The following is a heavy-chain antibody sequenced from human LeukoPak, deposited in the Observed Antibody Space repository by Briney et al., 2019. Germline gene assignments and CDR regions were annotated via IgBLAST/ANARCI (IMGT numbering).Heavy chain of an antibody. CDR2: INPNSGGT. Sequence: GASVKVSCKASGYTFTSYYMHWVRQAPGQGLEWMGWINPNSGGTNYAQKFQGRVTMTRDTSISTAYMELSRLRSDDTAVYYCARVAPNYYYGMDVWGQGTTVTVSS. J-gene: IGHJ6*02. CDR1: GYTFTSYY. V-gene: IGHV1-2*02. CDR3: ARVAPNYYYGMDV.